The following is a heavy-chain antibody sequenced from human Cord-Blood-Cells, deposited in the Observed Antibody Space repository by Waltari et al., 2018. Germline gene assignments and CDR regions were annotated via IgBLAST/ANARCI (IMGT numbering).Heavy chain of an antibody. CDR1: GYTFTSYY. CDR2: INPSGCST. V-gene: IGHV1-46*01. J-gene: IGHJ3*02. Sequence: QVQLVQSGAEVKKPGASVKVSCKASGYTFTSYYMHWVRQAPGQGLEWMGIINPSGCSTSYEQKFQGRVTMTRDTSTSTVYMELSSLRSEDTAVYYCARNDIVVVPAALGAFDIWGQGTMVTVSS. CDR3: ARNDIVVVPAALGAFDI. D-gene: IGHD2-2*01.